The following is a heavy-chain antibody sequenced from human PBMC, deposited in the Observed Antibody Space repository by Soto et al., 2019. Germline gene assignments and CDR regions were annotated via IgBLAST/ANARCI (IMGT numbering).Heavy chain of an antibody. D-gene: IGHD2-8*01. CDR2: IIPILGIA. CDR3: ARSHPDIVLGNWFDP. Sequence: SVKVSCKASGGTFSSYTISWVRQAPGQGLEWMGRIIPILGIANYAQKFQGRVTITADKSTSTAYMELSSLRSEDTAVYYCARSHPDIVLGNWFDPWGQGTLVTVSS. J-gene: IGHJ5*02. CDR1: GGTFSSYT. V-gene: IGHV1-69*02.